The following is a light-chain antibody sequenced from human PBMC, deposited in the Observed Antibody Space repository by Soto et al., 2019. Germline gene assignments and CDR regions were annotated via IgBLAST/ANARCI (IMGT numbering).Light chain of an antibody. V-gene: IGLV2-14*01. CDR1: SSDVGGYNY. CDR2: EVS. J-gene: IGLJ2*01. CDR3: SSYTSSSTLV. Sequence: QSVRTQPASVSGSPGQSITISCTGPSSDVGGYNYVSWYQQHPDKAPKLMIYEVSNRPSGVSNRFSGSKSGNTASLTISGLQAEDEADYYCSSYTSSSTLVFGGGTKLTVL.